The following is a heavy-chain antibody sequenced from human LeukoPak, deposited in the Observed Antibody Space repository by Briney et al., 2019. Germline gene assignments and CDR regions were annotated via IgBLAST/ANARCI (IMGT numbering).Heavy chain of an antibody. CDR2: IIPILGIA. Sequence: ASVKVSCKASGGTFSSYAIIWVRQAPGQGLEWMGRIIPILGIANYAQKFQGRVTITADKSTSTAYMELSSLRSEDTAVYYCASISITGTAATYYYYGMDVWGQGTTVTVSS. J-gene: IGHJ6*02. V-gene: IGHV1-69*04. CDR1: GGTFSSYA. D-gene: IGHD1-20*01. CDR3: ASISITGTAATYYYYGMDV.